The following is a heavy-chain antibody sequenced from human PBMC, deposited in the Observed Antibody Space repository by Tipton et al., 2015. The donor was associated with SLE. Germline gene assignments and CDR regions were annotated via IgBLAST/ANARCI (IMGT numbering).Heavy chain of an antibody. Sequence: TLSLTCAVYGGSFSSYYWSWIRQPPGKGLEWIGEINHSGSTSYNPSLKSRVTISVDTSKNQFSLKLSSVTAADTAVYYCARGILYTWLDPWGQGTLVTVSS. V-gene: IGHV4-34*01. CDR3: ARGILYTWLDP. J-gene: IGHJ5*02. CDR2: INHSGST. CDR1: GGSFSSYY.